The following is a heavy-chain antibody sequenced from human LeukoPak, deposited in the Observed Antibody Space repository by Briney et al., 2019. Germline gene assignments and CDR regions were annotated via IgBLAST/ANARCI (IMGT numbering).Heavy chain of an antibody. D-gene: IGHD6-13*01. CDR1: GGTISSSSYY. J-gene: IGHJ4*02. CDR2: INHSGST. V-gene: IGHV4-39*01. Sequence: SETLSLTCTVSGGTISSSSYYWGWIRQPPGKGLEWIGEINHSGSTNYNPSLKSRVTISVDTSKNQFSLKLSSVTAADTAVCYCARLGSSWTKRYYFDYWGQGTLVTVSS. CDR3: ARLGSSWTKRYYFDY.